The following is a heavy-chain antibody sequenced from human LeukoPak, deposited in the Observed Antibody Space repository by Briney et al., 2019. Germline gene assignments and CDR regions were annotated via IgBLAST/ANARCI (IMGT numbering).Heavy chain of an antibody. Sequence: PGGSLRLSCAASGFTFSSYGIHWVRQAPGKGLEWVAFIRYDGSSKYYADSVKGRFTISRDNSKNTLYLQMNSLRAEDTAVYYCAKDLLRYSSSFDLWGRGTLVTVSS. CDR2: IRYDGSSK. V-gene: IGHV3-30*02. D-gene: IGHD6-6*01. J-gene: IGHJ2*01. CDR3: AKDLLRYSSSFDL. CDR1: GFTFSSYG.